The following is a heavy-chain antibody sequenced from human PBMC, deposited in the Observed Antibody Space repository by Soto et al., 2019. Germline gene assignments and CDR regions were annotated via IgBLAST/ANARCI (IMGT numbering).Heavy chain of an antibody. CDR3: ARGYSGYDRRYYFDY. CDR2: IIPIFGTA. D-gene: IGHD5-12*01. J-gene: IGHJ4*02. Sequence: SSVKVSCKASGGTFSSYAISWVRQAPGQGLEWMGGIIPIFGTANYAQKFQGRVTITADESTSTAYMELSSLRSEDTAVYYCARGYSGYDRRYYFDYWGQGTLVTVS. V-gene: IGHV1-69*13. CDR1: GGTFSSYA.